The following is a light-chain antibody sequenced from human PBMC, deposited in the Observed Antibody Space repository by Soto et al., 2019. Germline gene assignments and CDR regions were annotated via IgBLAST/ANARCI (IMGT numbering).Light chain of an antibody. J-gene: IGKJ1*01. CDR3: QQSYSTPRT. CDR1: QSISSY. CDR2: AAS. V-gene: IGKV1-39*01. Sequence: DIQMTQSPSSLSASVGDRVTITCRASQSISSYLNWYQQKPGKAPKLLIYAASSLQSGVPSRFSGSGSGTDFTLTIRSLQPEDFATYDCQQSYSTPRTCGQGTKVEIK.